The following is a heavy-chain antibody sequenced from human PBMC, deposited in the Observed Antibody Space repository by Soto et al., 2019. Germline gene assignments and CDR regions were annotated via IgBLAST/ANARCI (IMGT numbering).Heavy chain of an antibody. CDR3: ARGATWYEH. Sequence: QVHLVQSGAEVRKPGASVKVSCRASGYSFNLYYMHWVRQAPGDGLEWMGWIDPNIGVTHYAQRFQGRVTMTRDTSISTVYMELSSLTSDDTAIYHCARGATWYEHWGQGTLVSV. CDR1: GYSFNLYY. CDR2: IDPNIGVT. J-gene: IGHJ4*02. D-gene: IGHD1-20*01. V-gene: IGHV1-2*02.